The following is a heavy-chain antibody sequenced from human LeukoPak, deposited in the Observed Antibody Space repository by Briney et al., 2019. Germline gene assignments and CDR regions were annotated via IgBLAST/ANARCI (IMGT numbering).Heavy chain of an antibody. J-gene: IGHJ4*02. D-gene: IGHD5-12*01. Sequence: ASETLSLTCAVYGGSFSGYYWSWIRQPPGKGLEWIGYIYYSGSTNYNPSLKSRVTISVDTSKNQFSLKLSSVTAADTAVYYCARVSGYRLDYWGQGTLVTVSS. CDR2: IYYSGST. CDR1: GGSFSGYY. CDR3: ARVSGYRLDY. V-gene: IGHV4-59*01.